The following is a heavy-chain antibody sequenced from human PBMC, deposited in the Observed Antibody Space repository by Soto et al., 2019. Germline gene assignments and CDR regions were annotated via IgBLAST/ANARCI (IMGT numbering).Heavy chain of an antibody. Sequence: GGSLRLSCAASGFTFSNAWMSWVRQAPGKGLEWVGRIKSKTDGGTTDYAAPVKGRFTISRDDSKNTLYLQMNSLKTEDTAVYYXTTQYYDYVWGSYRSDYWGQGTLVTVSS. J-gene: IGHJ4*02. V-gene: IGHV3-15*01. D-gene: IGHD3-16*02. CDR3: TTQYYDYVWGSYRSDY. CDR2: IKSKTDGGTT. CDR1: GFTFSNAW.